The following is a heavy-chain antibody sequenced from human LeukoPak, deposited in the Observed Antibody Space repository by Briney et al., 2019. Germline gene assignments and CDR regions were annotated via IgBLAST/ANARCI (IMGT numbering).Heavy chain of an antibody. V-gene: IGHV4-59*08. CDR1: GGSISSYY. D-gene: IGHD2-15*01. Sequence: SETLSLTCTVSGGSISSYYWSWIRQPPGKGLEWIGYIYYSGSTNYNPSLKSRVTISVDTSKNQFSLKLSSVTAADTAVYYCARRLKYCSGGSCKNYGMDVWGQGTTVTVSS. CDR2: IYYSGST. CDR3: ARRLKYCSGGSCKNYGMDV. J-gene: IGHJ6*02.